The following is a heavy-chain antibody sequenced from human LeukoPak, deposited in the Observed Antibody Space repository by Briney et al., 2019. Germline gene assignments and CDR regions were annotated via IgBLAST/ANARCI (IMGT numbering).Heavy chain of an antibody. Sequence: SETLSLTCAVYSGSFSGYYWSWIRQPPGKGLEWIGEINHTGSTNYDPSLKSRVTISVDTSKNQFSLKLSSVTAADTAVYYCAANSSGHLYFDYWGQGTLVTVSS. CDR2: INHTGST. J-gene: IGHJ4*02. CDR3: AANSSGHLYFDY. CDR1: SGSFSGYY. D-gene: IGHD6-19*01. V-gene: IGHV4-34*01.